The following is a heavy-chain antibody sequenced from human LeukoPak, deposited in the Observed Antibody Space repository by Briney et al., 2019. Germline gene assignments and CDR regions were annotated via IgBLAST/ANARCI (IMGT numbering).Heavy chain of an antibody. CDR2: IIPIFGTA. J-gene: IGHJ4*02. D-gene: IGHD3-10*01. CDR1: GGTFISYA. Sequence: SVKVSCKASGGTFISYAISWVRQAPGQGLEWMGRIIPIFGTANYAQKFQGRVTITTDESTRTAYMQLSSLRSEDTAVYYCASGTYYYGSGSFFWGQGTLVTVSS. V-gene: IGHV1-69*05. CDR3: ASGTYYYGSGSFF.